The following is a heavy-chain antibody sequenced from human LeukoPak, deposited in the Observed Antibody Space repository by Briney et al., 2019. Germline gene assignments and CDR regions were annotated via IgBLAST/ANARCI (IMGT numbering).Heavy chain of an antibody. J-gene: IGHJ4*02. CDR2: IHPSTGNP. Sequence: ASVKVSCRASGYSFIGYYMHWVRQAPGQGLEWMGWIHPSTGNPTYAQGFTGRFVFSLDTSVSTTYLQISSLKAEDTAVYFCARAFQSLGGLSLPDYWGQGTLVTVSS. CDR1: GYSFIGYY. D-gene: IGHD3-16*02. V-gene: IGHV7-4-1*02. CDR3: ARAFQSLGGLSLPDY.